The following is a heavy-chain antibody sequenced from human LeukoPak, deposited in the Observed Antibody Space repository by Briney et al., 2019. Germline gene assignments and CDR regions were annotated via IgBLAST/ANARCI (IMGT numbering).Heavy chain of an antibody. CDR1: GGSITSYY. CDR3: AGANRGYSYGPFDY. Sequence: SETLSLTCTVSGGSITSYYWSWLRQPPGKGLEWVGYIYYSGSTTYNPSLQGRVTISVDTSKNQFSLNLSSVTAADTAVYTCAGANRGYSYGPFDYWGQGTLVTVSS. V-gene: IGHV4-59*01. D-gene: IGHD5-18*01. J-gene: IGHJ4*02. CDR2: IYYSGST.